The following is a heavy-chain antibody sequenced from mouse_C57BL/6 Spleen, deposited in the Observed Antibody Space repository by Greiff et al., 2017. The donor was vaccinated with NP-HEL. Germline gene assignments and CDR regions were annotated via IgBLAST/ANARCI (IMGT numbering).Heavy chain of an antibody. D-gene: IGHD2-3*01. V-gene: IGHV1-26*01. J-gene: IGHJ1*03. CDR1: GYTFTDYY. CDR3: ARVDDGYPNWYFDV. Sequence: EVQLQQSGPELVKSGASVKISCKASGYTFTDYYMNWVKQSHGKSLEWIGDINPNNGGTSYNQKFKGKATLTVDKSSSTAYMELRSLTSEDSAVYYCARVDDGYPNWYFDVWGTGTTVTVSS. CDR2: INPNNGGT.